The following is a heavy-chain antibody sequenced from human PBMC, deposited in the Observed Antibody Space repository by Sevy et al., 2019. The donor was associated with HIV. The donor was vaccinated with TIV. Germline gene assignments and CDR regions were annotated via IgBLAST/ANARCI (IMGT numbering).Heavy chain of an antibody. Sequence: SETLSLTCTVSGGSISSGSYYWSWIRQPAGKGLEWIGRIYTSGSTNYNPSLKSRVTISVDTSKNQFSLKLGSVTAADTAVYYCARSSHCSGGSCYSTYYFDYWGQGTLVTVSS. D-gene: IGHD2-15*01. CDR3: ARSSHCSGGSCYSTYYFDY. V-gene: IGHV4-61*02. J-gene: IGHJ4*02. CDR2: IYTSGST. CDR1: GGSISSGSYY.